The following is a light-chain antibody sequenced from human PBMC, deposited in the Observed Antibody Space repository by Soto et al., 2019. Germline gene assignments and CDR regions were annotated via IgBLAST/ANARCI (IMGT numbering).Light chain of an antibody. J-gene: IGLJ1*01. CDR3: TSYTSSSTPYV. CDR2: DVS. V-gene: IGLV2-14*01. CDR1: SRDVGGYTY. Sequence: SVLTPPASVSWSPGQSITISRAGNSRDVGGYTYVSWYQQHPGKAPKLMIYDVSNRPSGVSNRFSGSKSGNTASLTISGLQAEDEADYYCTSYTSSSTPYVFGGGTKVTVL.